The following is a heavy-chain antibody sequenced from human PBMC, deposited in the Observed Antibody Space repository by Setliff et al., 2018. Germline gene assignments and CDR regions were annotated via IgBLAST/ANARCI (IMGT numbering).Heavy chain of an antibody. CDR1: GGSISSSSYY. V-gene: IGHV4-39*07. CDR3: AREGGGSGWTPDS. CDR2: IYYSGST. D-gene: IGHD6-19*01. J-gene: IGHJ4*02. Sequence: SETLSLTCTVSGGSISSSSYYWGWIRQPPGKGLEWIGSIYYSGSTYYNPSLKRRVTISVDRSKNQFSLNLRAMTAADTAVYYCAREGGGSGWTPDSWGQGTLVTVSS.